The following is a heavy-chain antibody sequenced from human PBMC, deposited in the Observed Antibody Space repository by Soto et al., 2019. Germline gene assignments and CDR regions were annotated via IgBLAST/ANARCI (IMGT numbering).Heavy chain of an antibody. CDR2: IIPILGIA. Sequence: QVQLVQSGAEVKKPGSSVKVSCKASGGTFSSYTISWVRQAPGQGLEWMGRIIPILGIANYAQKFQGRVTITADKSTSTAYMDLSSLRSEDTAVYYCARDSKGRYYDFWSGYYRYWGQGTLVTVSS. D-gene: IGHD3-3*01. V-gene: IGHV1-69*08. CDR1: GGTFSSYT. CDR3: ARDSKGRYYDFWSGYYRY. J-gene: IGHJ4*02.